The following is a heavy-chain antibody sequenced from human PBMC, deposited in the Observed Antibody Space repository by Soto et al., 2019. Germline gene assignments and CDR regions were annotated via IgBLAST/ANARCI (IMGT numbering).Heavy chain of an antibody. V-gene: IGHV1-18*01. CDR3: ARGYLYYYSSGHYLLYY. CDR2: ISAYNGNT. J-gene: IGHJ4*02. Sequence: GASVKVSCKASGGTFSSYAISWVRQAPGQGLEWMGWISAYNGNTNYAQKLQGRVTMTTDTSTSTAYMELRSLRSDDTAVYYCARGYLYYYSSGHYLLYYWAQGSLVPVSS. CDR1: GGTFSSYA. D-gene: IGHD3-22*01.